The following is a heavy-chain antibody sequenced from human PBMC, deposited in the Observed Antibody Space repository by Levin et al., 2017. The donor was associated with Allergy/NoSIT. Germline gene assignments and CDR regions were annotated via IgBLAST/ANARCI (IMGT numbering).Heavy chain of an antibody. Sequence: GESLKISCKASGYTFTSYYIHWVRQAPGQGLEWMGIINPSDGSRHYPQKFQGRVTMTRDTSTSTVYMELSSLRSEDTAVYYCARDVVPEYDYVWGSHRRRYYGMDVWGQGTTVTVFS. CDR3: ARDVVPEYDYVWGSHRRRYYGMDV. V-gene: IGHV1-46*01. CDR1: GYTFTSYY. CDR2: INPSDGSR. D-gene: IGHD3-16*01. J-gene: IGHJ6*02.